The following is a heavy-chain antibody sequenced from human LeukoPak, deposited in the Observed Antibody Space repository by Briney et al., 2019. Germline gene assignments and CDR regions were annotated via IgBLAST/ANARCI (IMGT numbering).Heavy chain of an antibody. CDR3: ARGADGVSSNSRGWFDP. Sequence: PGGSLRLSCAASGFTFSSYGMHWVRQAPGKGLEWVAFIRYDGSNKYYADSVKGRFTISRDNARNSLYLQMNTLRAEDTAVYSCARGADGVSSNSRGWFDPWGQEPWSPSPQ. J-gene: IGHJ5*02. CDR1: GFTFSSYG. CDR2: IRYDGSNK. V-gene: IGHV3-30*02. D-gene: IGHD2-15*01.